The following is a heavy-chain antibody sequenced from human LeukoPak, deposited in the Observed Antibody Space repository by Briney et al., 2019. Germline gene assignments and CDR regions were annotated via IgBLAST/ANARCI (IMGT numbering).Heavy chain of an antibody. CDR1: GFTFDDYA. Sequence: GGSLRLSCAASGFTFDDYAMHWVRQAPGKGLEWVSYISSSGSTIYYADSVKGRFTISRGNAKNSLYLQMNSLRAEDTAVYYCAELGITMIGGVWGKGTTVTISS. CDR3: AELGITMIGGV. D-gene: IGHD3-10*02. V-gene: IGHV3-48*03. J-gene: IGHJ6*04. CDR2: ISSSGSTI.